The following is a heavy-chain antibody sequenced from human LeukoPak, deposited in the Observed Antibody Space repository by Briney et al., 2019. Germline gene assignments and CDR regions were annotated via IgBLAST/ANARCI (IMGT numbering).Heavy chain of an antibody. D-gene: IGHD6-13*01. CDR2: INYIRTT. J-gene: IGHJ6*02. CDR3: ARSYSSSDHYYYGMDV. CDR1: GGSISSYY. Sequence: SETLSLTCTVSGGSISSYYWNWIRQAPGKGLEWIGYINYIRTTDYNPSLKSRVTISLDTSKNRFSLKLSSVTAADAAMYYCARSYSSSDHYYYGMDVWGQGTTVTVSS. V-gene: IGHV4-59*08.